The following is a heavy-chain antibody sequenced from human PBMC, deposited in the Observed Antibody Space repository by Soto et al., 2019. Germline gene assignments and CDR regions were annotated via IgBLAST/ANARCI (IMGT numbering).Heavy chain of an antibody. V-gene: IGHV3-72*01. CDR3: ARVYNNPRNFEL. Sequence: GGSLRLSCVGSGFTFSGPYMDCLRQAPGKGLEGVGRSRNKANIYTTDYAASVEGRFTISRDDSKNSLYLQMNSLQTEDTALYYCARVYNNPRNFELWGQGTMVTVSS. J-gene: IGHJ5*02. CDR1: GFTFSGPY. D-gene: IGHD4-4*01. CDR2: SRNKANIYTT.